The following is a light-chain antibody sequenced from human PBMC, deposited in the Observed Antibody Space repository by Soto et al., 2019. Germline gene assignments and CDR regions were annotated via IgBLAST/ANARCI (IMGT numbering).Light chain of an antibody. V-gene: IGKV3-20*01. CDR2: GAS. CDR1: QSVSSSY. Sequence: EIELTQSPGTLSLSPGERATLSCRASQSVSSSYLAWYQQKPGQAHRLLIYGASSKATGIPDRFSGSGSGTDFTLTISRLEPEDFAVYYCQQYGSSPPYTFGQGTKLEIK. CDR3: QQYGSSPPYT. J-gene: IGKJ2*01.